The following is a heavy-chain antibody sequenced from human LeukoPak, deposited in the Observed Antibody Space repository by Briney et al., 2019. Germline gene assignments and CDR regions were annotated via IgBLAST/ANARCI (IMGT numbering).Heavy chain of an antibody. V-gene: IGHV4-61*02. Sequence: PSETLSLTCTVSGGSISSGAYYWSWIRQPAGKGLEWLGRIYTSGSTKYNPSLKSRVTISVDTSKNQFSLKLSSVTAADTAVYYCARDAPGQWLDQQNSGYFDLWGRGTLVTVSS. J-gene: IGHJ2*01. CDR1: GGSISSGAYY. CDR3: ARDAPGQWLDQQNSGYFDL. D-gene: IGHD6-19*01. CDR2: IYTSGST.